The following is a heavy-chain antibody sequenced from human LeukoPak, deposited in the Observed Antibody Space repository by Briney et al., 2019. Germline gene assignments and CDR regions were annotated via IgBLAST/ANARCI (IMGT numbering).Heavy chain of an antibody. CDR1: GGSISSYY. J-gene: IGHJ3*02. D-gene: IGHD3-22*01. V-gene: IGHV4-4*07. CDR3: ARNYYYDSSGDAFDI. CDR2: IYTSGST. Sequence: PSETLSLTCTVSGGSISSYYWSWIRQPAGKGLEWIGRIYTSGSTNYNPSLKSRVTMSVDTSKNQFPLKLSSVTAADTAVYYCARNYYYDSSGDAFDIWGQGTMVTVSS.